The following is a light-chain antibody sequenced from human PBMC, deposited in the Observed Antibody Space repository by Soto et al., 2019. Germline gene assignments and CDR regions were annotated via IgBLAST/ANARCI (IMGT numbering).Light chain of an antibody. V-gene: IGKV1-33*01. J-gene: IGKJ2*01. CDR3: QQYDNLPYT. Sequence: DIQMNQSPYSLSASVGDRVTITCQASQDISNYLNCYQQKPGKAPNLLIYDAANLETGVPSRFSETGSGTDFTFTISSLQPEDITTYFCQQYDNLPYTFGQGTKLEIK. CDR1: QDISNY. CDR2: DAA.